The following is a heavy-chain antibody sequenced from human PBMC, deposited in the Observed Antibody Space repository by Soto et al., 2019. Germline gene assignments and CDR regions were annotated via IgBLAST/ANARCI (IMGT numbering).Heavy chain of an antibody. Sequence: SETLSLTCAVYGGSFSGYYWSWIRQPPGKGLEWIGEINHRERTNYNPSHKRQKTKSEETSKNQIYQKLRTMTAADTAVYYCARLDVLRYFDWIPWGQGTLVT. CDR2: INHRERT. D-gene: IGHD3-9*01. J-gene: IGHJ5*02. V-gene: IGHV4-34*01. CDR3: ARLDVLRYFDWIP. CDR1: GGSFSGYY.